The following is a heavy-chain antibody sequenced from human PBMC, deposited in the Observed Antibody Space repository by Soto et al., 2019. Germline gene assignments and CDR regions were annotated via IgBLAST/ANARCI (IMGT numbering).Heavy chain of an antibody. J-gene: IGHJ2*01. CDR3: AKARSNWYFDL. CDR2: ISYDGSNK. Sequence: VAVISYDGSNKYYADSVKGRFTISRDNSKNTLYLQMNSLRAEDTAVYYCAKARSNWYFDLWGRGTLVTVSS. V-gene: IGHV3-30*18.